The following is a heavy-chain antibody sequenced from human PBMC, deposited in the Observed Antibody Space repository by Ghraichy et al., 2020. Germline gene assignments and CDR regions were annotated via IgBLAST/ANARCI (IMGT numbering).Heavy chain of an antibody. Sequence: LTCAASGFTFDDYSMHWVRQTPGMGLEWVSFINWDGAHTYYADSVKGRFTISRDNGKNSLYLQMNSLTTEDTAFYYCAKDISSGYSGYEVGHIDYWGQGTLVTVSS. J-gene: IGHJ4*02. CDR3: AKDISSGYSGYEVGHIDY. V-gene: IGHV3-43*01. D-gene: IGHD5-12*01. CDR2: INWDGAHT. CDR1: GFTFDDYS.